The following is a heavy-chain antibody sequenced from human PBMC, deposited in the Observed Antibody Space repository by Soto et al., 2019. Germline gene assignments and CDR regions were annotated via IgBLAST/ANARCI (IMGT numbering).Heavy chain of an antibody. D-gene: IGHD1-7*01. Sequence: SETLSLTSPASGGSFTSNNWWTWVRQPPGQGLEWIGEIYRTGSTNYNPSLKSRVTISLDKSENQFSLKVTSLTAADTAVYYCASRDPGTSVDYWGQGTLVTVSS. CDR1: GGSFTSNNW. V-gene: IGHV4-4*02. CDR3: ASRDPGTSVDY. CDR2: IYRTGST. J-gene: IGHJ4*02.